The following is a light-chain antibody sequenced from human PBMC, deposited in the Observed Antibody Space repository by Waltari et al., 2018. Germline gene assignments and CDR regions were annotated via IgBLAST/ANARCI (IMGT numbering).Light chain of an antibody. V-gene: IGKV1-9*01. Sequence: DIQLTQSPSFLSASVGDRVTITCRASQGISSYLVWYQQKPGKAPKLLIYAASTLQSGVPSRFSGSGSGTEFTLTISSLQPEDSATYYCQEVNSYPLTFGGGTKVEIK. CDR2: AAS. CDR1: QGISSY. CDR3: QEVNSYPLT. J-gene: IGKJ4*01.